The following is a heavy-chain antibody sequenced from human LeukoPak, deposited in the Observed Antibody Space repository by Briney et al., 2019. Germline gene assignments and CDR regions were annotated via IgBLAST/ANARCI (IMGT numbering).Heavy chain of an antibody. CDR1: GFSISSYS. Sequence: QPGASLRLSCAASGFSISSYSMNWVRQAPGKGLELASFISSSSSTIYYADSVEGPFTISRDNAKNSLYLQMNSRRAEDTAVYYCARAFDYWGQGTLVTASS. CDR2: ISSSSSTI. J-gene: IGHJ4*02. CDR3: ARAFDY. V-gene: IGHV3-48*01.